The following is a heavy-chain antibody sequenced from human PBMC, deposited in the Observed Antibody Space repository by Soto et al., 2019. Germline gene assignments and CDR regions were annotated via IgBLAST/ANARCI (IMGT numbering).Heavy chain of an antibody. D-gene: IGHD4-17*01. V-gene: IGHV4-59*01. Sequence: SETLSLTCTVSGGSISSYYWSWIRQPPGKGLEWIGYIYYSGSTNYNPSLKSRVTISVDTSKNPFSLKLSSVTAADTAVYYCARGAVGGSYGDQLPPFDPWGQGTLVTVSS. CDR1: GGSISSYY. CDR3: ARGAVGGSYGDQLPPFDP. CDR2: IYYSGST. J-gene: IGHJ5*02.